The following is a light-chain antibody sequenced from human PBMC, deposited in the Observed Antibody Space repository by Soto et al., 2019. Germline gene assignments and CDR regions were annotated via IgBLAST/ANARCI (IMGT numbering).Light chain of an antibody. CDR3: NSYTSSSINWV. V-gene: IGLV2-14*01. J-gene: IGLJ3*02. CDR2: EVS. Sequence: QSVLTQPASVSGSPGQSITISCTGTRTDVGGYNYVSWYQQHPGKAPKLIIFEVSNRPSGISHRFSGSKSGNTASLTISGLQPEDEADYYCNSYTSSSINWVFGGGTKLTVL. CDR1: RTDVGGYNY.